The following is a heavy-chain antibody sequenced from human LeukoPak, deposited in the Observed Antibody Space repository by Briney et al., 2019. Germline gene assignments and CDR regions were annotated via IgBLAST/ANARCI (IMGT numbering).Heavy chain of an antibody. CDR1: GGSFSGYY. Sequence: PSETLSLTCAVYGGSFSGYYWSWIRQPPGKGLEWIGEINHSGSTNYNPSLKSRVTISVDTSKNQFSLKLSSVTAADTAVYYCARGFLVRGVLNWLDPWGQGALVTVSS. CDR3: ARGFLVRGVLNWLDP. CDR2: INHSGST. V-gene: IGHV4-34*01. J-gene: IGHJ5*02. D-gene: IGHD3-10*01.